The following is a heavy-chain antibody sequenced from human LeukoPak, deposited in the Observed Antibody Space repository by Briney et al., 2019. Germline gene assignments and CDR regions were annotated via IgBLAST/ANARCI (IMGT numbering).Heavy chain of an antibody. J-gene: IGHJ4*02. CDR1: GFTFSSYT. D-gene: IGHD6-13*01. CDR3: ARAAGIAASGTRFDYFDY. CDR2: ISSSSNTI. Sequence: GGSLRLSCVASGFTFSSYTMHWVRQAPGKGLEWVSHISSSSNTIYYADSVKGRFTISRDNAKNSLYLQMSSLRVEDTAVYYCARAAGIAASGTRFDYFDYWGQGTLVIVSS. V-gene: IGHV3-48*04.